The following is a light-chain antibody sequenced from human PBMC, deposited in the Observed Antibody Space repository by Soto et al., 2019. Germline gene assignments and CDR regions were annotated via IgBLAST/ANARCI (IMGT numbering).Light chain of an antibody. CDR3: CSYAGSHTSSDI. V-gene: IGLV2-11*01. Sequence: QSALTQPRSVSGSPGQSVTISCTGTSSDVGGYNYVTWYQQYLGKAPKLMIYDVNKRPSGVPDRFSGSKSGNTASLTISGLQAEDEADYYCCSYAGSHTSSDIFGSGTTLTVL. J-gene: IGLJ1*01. CDR2: DVN. CDR1: SSDVGGYNY.